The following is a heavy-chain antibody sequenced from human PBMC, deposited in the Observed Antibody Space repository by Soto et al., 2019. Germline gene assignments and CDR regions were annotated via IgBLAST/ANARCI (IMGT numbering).Heavy chain of an antibody. CDR2: IYYSGST. CDR1: GGSIRSTTNY. CDR3: ARQYYGSGSNYFDY. Sequence: QLQLQESGPGLVKPSETLSLTCTVSGGSIRSTTNYWGWIRQPPGKGLEWIGTIYYSGSTYYNPSFKSRLTVSVDTSENQFSLKLSSVTAADTAVYYCARQYYGSGSNYFDYWGQGTLVTVSS. J-gene: IGHJ4*02. D-gene: IGHD3-10*01. V-gene: IGHV4-39*01.